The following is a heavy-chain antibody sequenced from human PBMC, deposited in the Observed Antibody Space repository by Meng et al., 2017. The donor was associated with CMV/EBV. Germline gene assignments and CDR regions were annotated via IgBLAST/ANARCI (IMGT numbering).Heavy chain of an antibody. D-gene: IGHD3-10*01. CDR2: IYYSGST. CDR3: ASLAGDY. V-gene: IGHV4-39*07. Sequence: QRQGSGQGLVKPSETLSRTCTVSAGSIRSSSYYWGWIRQPPGKGLEWIGSIYYSGSTYYNPSLKSRVTISVDTSKNQFSLKLSSVTAADTAVYYCASLAGDYWGQGTLVTVSS. CDR1: AGSIRSSSYY. J-gene: IGHJ4*02.